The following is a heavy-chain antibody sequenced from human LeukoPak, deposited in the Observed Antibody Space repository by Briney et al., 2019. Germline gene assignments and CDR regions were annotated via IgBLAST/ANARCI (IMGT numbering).Heavy chain of an antibody. V-gene: IGHV3-48*03. J-gene: IGHJ3*02. CDR2: ISSSGSTI. Sequence: PGGSLRLSCAASGFTFSSYEMNWVRQAPGKGLEWVSYISSSGSTIYYADSVKGRFTISRDNAKNSLYLQMNSLRAEDTAVYYCARGTDYGSGPHPLNAFDIWGQGTMVTVSS. D-gene: IGHD3-10*01. CDR3: ARGTDYGSGPHPLNAFDI. CDR1: GFTFSSYE.